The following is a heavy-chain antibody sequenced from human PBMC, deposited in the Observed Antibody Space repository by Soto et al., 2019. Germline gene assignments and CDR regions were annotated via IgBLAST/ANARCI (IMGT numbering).Heavy chain of an antibody. V-gene: IGHV4-34*01. Sequence: SETLSLTCAVYGGSFSGYYWSWIRQPPGKGLEWIGEINHSGSTNYNPSLKSRVTISVDTSKNQFSLKLSSVTAADTAVYYCARGRQWAVVLDYWGLGTLVTVSS. D-gene: IGHD6-19*01. CDR2: INHSGST. CDR1: GGSFSGYY. J-gene: IGHJ4*02. CDR3: ARGRQWAVVLDY.